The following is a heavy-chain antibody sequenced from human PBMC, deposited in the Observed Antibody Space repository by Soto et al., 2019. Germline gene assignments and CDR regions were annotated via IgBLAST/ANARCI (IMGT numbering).Heavy chain of an antibody. CDR1: GYTFTSYY. CDR3: ATEGAPDAFDI. V-gene: IGHV1-46*01. Sequence: ASVKVSCKASGYTFTSYYMHWVRQAPGQGLEWMGIINPSGGSTSYAQKFQGRVTMTEDTSTDTAYMELSSLRSEDTAVYYCATEGAPDAFDIWGQGTMVTVSS. J-gene: IGHJ3*02. CDR2: INPSGGST.